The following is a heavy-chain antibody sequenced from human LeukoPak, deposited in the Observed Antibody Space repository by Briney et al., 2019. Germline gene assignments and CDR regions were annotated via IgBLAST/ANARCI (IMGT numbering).Heavy chain of an antibody. Sequence: GGSLRLSCAAYGFTFSRYSMSWARQAPGKGLEWVSSISSGSSHIYYADSVKGRFTTSRDNAKNSLYLQMNSLRAVDTAVYYCARDFRTQLDGYSPPYHFDYWGQGTLVTVSS. J-gene: IGHJ4*02. D-gene: IGHD5-24*01. CDR1: GFTFSRYS. V-gene: IGHV3-21*01. CDR2: ISSGSSHI. CDR3: ARDFRTQLDGYSPPYHFDY.